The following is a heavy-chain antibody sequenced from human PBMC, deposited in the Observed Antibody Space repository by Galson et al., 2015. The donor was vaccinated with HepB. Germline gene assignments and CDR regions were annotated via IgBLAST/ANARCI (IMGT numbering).Heavy chain of an antibody. D-gene: IGHD4-17*01. J-gene: IGHJ4*02. CDR3: AKDHGDYGFDY. CDR2: ISYDGSNK. V-gene: IGHV3-30*18. CDR1: GFTFSSYG. Sequence: SLRLSCAASGFTFSSYGMHWVRQAPGKGLEWVAVISYDGSNKYYADSVKGRFTISRDNSKNTLYLQMNSLRAEDTAVYYCAKDHGDYGFDYWGQGTLVTVSS.